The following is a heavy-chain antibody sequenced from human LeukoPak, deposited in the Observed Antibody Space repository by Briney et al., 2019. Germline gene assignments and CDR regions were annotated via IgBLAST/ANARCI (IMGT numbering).Heavy chain of an antibody. J-gene: IGHJ4*02. Sequence: SQTLSLTCAISGDSVSSNSAAWNWIRQSPSRGLEWLGRTYYRSKWYNDYAVSVKSRITINPDTSKNQFSLQLNSVTPEDTAVYYCARGNYGSGSYYVVDFDYWGQGTLVTVSS. V-gene: IGHV6-1*01. CDR3: ARGNYGSGSYYVVDFDY. CDR1: GDSVSSNSAA. D-gene: IGHD3-10*01. CDR2: TYYRSKWYN.